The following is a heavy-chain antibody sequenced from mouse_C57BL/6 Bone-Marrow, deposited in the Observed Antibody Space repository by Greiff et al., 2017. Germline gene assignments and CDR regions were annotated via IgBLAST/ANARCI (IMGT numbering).Heavy chain of an antibody. CDR3: ARGIYDGYFDY. J-gene: IGHJ2*01. CDR1: GFTFSSYA. Sequence: VHVKQSGGGLVKPGGSLKLSCAASGFTFSSYAMSWVRQTPEKRLEWVATISDGGSYTYYPDNVKGRFTISRDNAKNNLYLQMSHLKSEDTAMYYCARGIYDGYFDYWGQGTTLTVSS. CDR2: ISDGGSYT. V-gene: IGHV5-4*01. D-gene: IGHD2-3*01.